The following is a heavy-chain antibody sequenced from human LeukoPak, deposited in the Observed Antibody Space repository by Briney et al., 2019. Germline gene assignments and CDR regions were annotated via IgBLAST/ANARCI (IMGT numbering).Heavy chain of an antibody. CDR2: ISGSGGST. J-gene: IGHJ6*03. D-gene: IGHD3-22*01. CDR3: AKLTPPYDSSGYYYYYYYMDV. CDR1: GFTFSSYG. Sequence: GGSLRLSCAASGFTFSSYGMSWVRQAPGKGLEWVSAISGSGGSTYYADSVKGRFTISRDNSKNTLYLQMNSLRAEDTAVYYCAKLTPPYDSSGYYYYYYYMDVWGKGTTVTISS. V-gene: IGHV3-23*01.